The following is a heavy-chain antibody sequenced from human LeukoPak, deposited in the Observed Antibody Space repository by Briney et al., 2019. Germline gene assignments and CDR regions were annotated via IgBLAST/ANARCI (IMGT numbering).Heavy chain of an antibody. CDR3: ARDRGYSVPGGYNWFDP. J-gene: IGHJ5*02. V-gene: IGHV4-39*07. CDR2: IYYSGST. Sequence: SETLSLTCTVSGGSISSSSYYWGWIRQPPGKGLEWIGSIYYSGSTYYNPSLKSRVTISVDTSKNQFSLKLSSVTAADTAVYYCARDRGYSVPGGYNWFDPWGQGTLVTVSS. CDR1: GGSISSSSYY. D-gene: IGHD5/OR15-5a*01.